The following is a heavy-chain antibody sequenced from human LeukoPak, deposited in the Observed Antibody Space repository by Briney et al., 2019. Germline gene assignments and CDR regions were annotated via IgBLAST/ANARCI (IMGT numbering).Heavy chain of an antibody. Sequence: KPSETLSLTCTVSGGSISSGSYYWSWIRQPAGKGLEWIGRIYTSGSTNYNLSLKSRVTISVDTSKNQFSLKLSSVTAADTAVYYCARGRGTRSNYYDSSGYFDYWGQGTLVTVSS. J-gene: IGHJ4*02. CDR2: IYTSGST. CDR1: GGSISSGSYY. CDR3: ARGRGTRSNYYDSSGYFDY. V-gene: IGHV4-61*02. D-gene: IGHD3-22*01.